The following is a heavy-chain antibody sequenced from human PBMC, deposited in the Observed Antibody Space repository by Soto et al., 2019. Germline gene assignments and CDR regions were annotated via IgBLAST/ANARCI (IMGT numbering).Heavy chain of an antibody. J-gene: IGHJ4*03. CDR3: ARLRNYGVYFDY. CDR1: GGSVSNSQYF. CDR2: IYYSGST. V-gene: IGHV4-39*01. Sequence: PSETLSLTCTVSGGSVSNSQYFWVWLRQPPGKGLEWIGTIYYSGSTYYNPSLKSRVTISVDTSKNQFSLKLSSVTAADTAVYYCARLRNYGVYFDYWGQGTMVTVSS. D-gene: IGHD4-17*01.